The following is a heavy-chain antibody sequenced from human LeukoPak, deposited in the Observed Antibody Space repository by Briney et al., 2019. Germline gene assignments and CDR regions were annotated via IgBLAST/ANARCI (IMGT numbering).Heavy chain of an antibody. CDR2: INWNGGST. CDR1: GFTFDDYG. Sequence: GGSLRLSCAASGFTFDDYGMSWVRQAPGKGLEWVSGINWNGGSTGYADSVEGRFTISRDNAKNSLYLQMNSLRAEDTALYYCARDGKSAAAGPTGYFDYWGQGTLVTVSS. D-gene: IGHD6-13*01. CDR3: ARDGKSAAAGPTGYFDY. V-gene: IGHV3-20*04. J-gene: IGHJ4*02.